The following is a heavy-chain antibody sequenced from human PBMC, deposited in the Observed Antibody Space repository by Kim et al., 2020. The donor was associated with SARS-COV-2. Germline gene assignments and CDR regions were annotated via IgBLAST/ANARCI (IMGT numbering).Heavy chain of an antibody. CDR2: IYDDDNT. CDR1: GFGVSSNY. Sequence: GGSLRLSCAPSGFGVSSNYMSWVRQAPGKGLEWVSLIYDDDNTYYADSVKGRFTISRDNFRNTLYLQMNNLRADDTAVYYCATSHTLFSGTYWPPFDYWGQGTLVTVSS. D-gene: IGHD1-26*01. J-gene: IGHJ4*02. CDR3: ATSHTLFSGTYWPPFDY. V-gene: IGHV3-53*01.